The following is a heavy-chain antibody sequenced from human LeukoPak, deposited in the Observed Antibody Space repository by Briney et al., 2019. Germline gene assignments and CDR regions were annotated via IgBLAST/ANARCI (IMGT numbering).Heavy chain of an antibody. D-gene: IGHD6-13*01. CDR3: ARAPGIAAAGSYLY. Sequence: ASVMVSCKVSGYTSPFYGITWVRQAPGQGLEWMGWINPNSGGTNYAQKFQGRVTMTRDTSISTAYMELSRLRSDDTAVYYCARAPGIAAAGSYLYWGQGTLVTVSS. CDR1: GYTSPFYG. V-gene: IGHV1-2*02. J-gene: IGHJ4*02. CDR2: INPNSGGT.